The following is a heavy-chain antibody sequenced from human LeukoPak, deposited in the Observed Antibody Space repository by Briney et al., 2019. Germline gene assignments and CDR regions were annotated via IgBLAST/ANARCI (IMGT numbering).Heavy chain of an antibody. V-gene: IGHV1-69*05. CDR3: ATSHSSGWLYYFDY. CDR2: IIPIFGTA. D-gene: IGHD6-19*01. J-gene: IGHJ4*02. Sequence: SVKVSCKASGGTFSSYANSWVRQAPGQGLEWMGGIIPIFGTANYAQKFQGRVTITRDTSASTAYMELSSLRSEDTAVYYCATSHSSGWLYYFDYWGQGTLVTVSS. CDR1: GGTFSSYA.